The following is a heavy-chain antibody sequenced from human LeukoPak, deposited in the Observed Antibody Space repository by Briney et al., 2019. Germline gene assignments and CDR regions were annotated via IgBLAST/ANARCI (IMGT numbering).Heavy chain of an antibody. V-gene: IGHV4-34*01. D-gene: IGHD5-24*01. CDR3: ARGARWLQFRDY. CDR1: GGSFSGYY. J-gene: IGHJ4*02. Sequence: SETLSLTCVVYGGSFSGYYWSWIRQPPGKGLEWIGEINHSGSTNYNPSLKSRVTISVDTSKNQFSLKLSSVTAADTAVYYCARGARWLQFRDYWGQGTLVTVSS. CDR2: INHSGST.